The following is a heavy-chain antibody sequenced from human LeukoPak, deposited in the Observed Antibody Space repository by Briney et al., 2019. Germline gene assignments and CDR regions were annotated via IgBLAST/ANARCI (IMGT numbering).Heavy chain of an antibody. D-gene: IGHD6-13*01. V-gene: IGHV4-59*01. J-gene: IGHJ5*02. Sequence: SETLSLTCTVSGGSISSYCWSWIRQPPGKGLEWIGYIYHSGSTNYNPSLKSRATISEDTSKNQFSLKLSSVTAADTAVYYCARDLAAAGTIDRWGQGTLVTGSS. CDR3: ARDLAAAGTIDR. CDR1: GGSISSYC. CDR2: IYHSGST.